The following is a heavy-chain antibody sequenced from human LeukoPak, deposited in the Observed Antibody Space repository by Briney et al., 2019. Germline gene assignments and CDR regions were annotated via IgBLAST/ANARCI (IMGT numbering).Heavy chain of an antibody. CDR2: IYTSGST. D-gene: IGHD3-10*01. Sequence: PSETLSLTCTVSGDSISSGDYYWSWIRQPAGKGLEWIGRIYTSGSTNYNPSLKSRVTMSVDTSKNQFSLKLSSVTAADTAVYYCARSGSVSYYYYMDVWGKGTTVTVSS. J-gene: IGHJ6*03. V-gene: IGHV4-61*02. CDR1: GDSISSGDYY. CDR3: ARSGSVSYYYYMDV.